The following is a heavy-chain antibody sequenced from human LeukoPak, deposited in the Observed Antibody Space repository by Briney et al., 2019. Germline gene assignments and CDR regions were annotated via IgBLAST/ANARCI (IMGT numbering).Heavy chain of an antibody. Sequence: GGSLRLSCAASGFTFSYYSMNWVRQAPGKGLEWVSCISGSGTNTYYADSVKGRFTISRDNAKNSLYLQMNSLRADATAVYYCASDREGEDYWGQGTLVTVSS. CDR3: ASDREGEDY. V-gene: IGHV3-21*01. CDR1: GFTFSYYS. CDR2: ISGSGTNT. J-gene: IGHJ4*02. D-gene: IGHD3-16*01.